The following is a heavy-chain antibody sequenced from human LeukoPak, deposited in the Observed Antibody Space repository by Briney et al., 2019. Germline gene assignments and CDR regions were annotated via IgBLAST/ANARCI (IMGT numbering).Heavy chain of an antibody. J-gene: IGHJ3*02. CDR1: GASFSGYY. D-gene: IGHD3-22*01. Sequence: SETLSVTCAVYGASFSGYYRTWSREPPGKGLEWIGEIIHSGYANYNPSLKSRVNISVDTSKNQFSLKLSSVTAADTAVYYCASCLSYYYDSSGHQVRDAFDIWGQGTMVTVSS. V-gene: IGHV4-34*12. CDR3: ASCLSYYYDSSGHQVRDAFDI. CDR2: IIHSGYA.